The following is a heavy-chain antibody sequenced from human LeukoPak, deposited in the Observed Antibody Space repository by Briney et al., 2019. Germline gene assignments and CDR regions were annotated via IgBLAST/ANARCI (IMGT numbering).Heavy chain of an antibody. J-gene: IGHJ4*02. CDR2: ISGSGGST. Sequence: GGSLRLSCAASGFTFSSYAMSWVRQAPGKGLEWVSAISGSGGSTYYADSVKGRFTISRDNSKNTLYLQMNSLRAEDTAVYYCAKERGITMVRGSKKGPFDYWGQGTLVTVSS. CDR3: AKERGITMVRGSKKGPFDY. V-gene: IGHV3-23*01. D-gene: IGHD3-10*01. CDR1: GFTFSSYA.